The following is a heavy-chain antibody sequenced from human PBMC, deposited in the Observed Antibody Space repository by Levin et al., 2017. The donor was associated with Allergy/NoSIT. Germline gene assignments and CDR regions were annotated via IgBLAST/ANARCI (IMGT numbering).Heavy chain of an antibody. Sequence: PSGGSLRLSCAASGFTFDDYAMHWVRQAPGKGLEWVSGISWNSGSIGYADSVKGRFTISRDNAKNSLYLQMNSLRAEDTALYYCAKEMGADGGNSGGFYWGQGTLVTVSS. J-gene: IGHJ4*02. CDR1: GFTFDDYA. CDR3: AKEMGADGGNSGGFY. CDR2: ISWNSGSI. V-gene: IGHV3-9*01. D-gene: IGHD4-23*01.